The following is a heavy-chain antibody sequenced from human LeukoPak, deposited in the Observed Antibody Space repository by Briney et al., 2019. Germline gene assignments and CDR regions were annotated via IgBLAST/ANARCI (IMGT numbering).Heavy chain of an antibody. Sequence: SETLSLTCTVSGGSISSGSYYWSWIRQPAGKGLEWIGRIYTSGSTNYNPSLKSRVTISVDTSKNQFSLKLSSVTAADTAVYYCARDSTKVGATPAGAFDIWGQGTMVTVSS. J-gene: IGHJ3*02. V-gene: IGHV4-61*02. CDR3: ARDSTKVGATPAGAFDI. D-gene: IGHD1-26*01. CDR1: GGSISSGSYY. CDR2: IYTSGST.